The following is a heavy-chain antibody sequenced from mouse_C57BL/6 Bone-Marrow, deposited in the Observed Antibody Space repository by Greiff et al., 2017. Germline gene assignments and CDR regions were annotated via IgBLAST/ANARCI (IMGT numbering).Heavy chain of an antibody. CDR3: ASCYGNYSDC. CDR1: GFIIKDDY. D-gene: IGHD2-1*01. J-gene: IGHJ2*01. V-gene: IGHV14-4*01. CDR2: IDPEIGDT. Sequence: EVQLQESGAELVRPGASVKLSCTASGFIIKDDYIHWVKQRPEQGLEWIGWIDPEIGDTEYAPKFQGKATITSDTSSNTAYLQLRSLTSEDTAVDYCASCYGNYSDCWGQGTPLIVAS.